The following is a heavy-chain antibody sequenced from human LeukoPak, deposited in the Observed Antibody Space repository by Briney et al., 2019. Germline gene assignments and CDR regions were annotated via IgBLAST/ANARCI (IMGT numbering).Heavy chain of an antibody. CDR3: AKDVGKWESLHFFDY. CDR1: GFTLSTNA. V-gene: IGHV3-23*01. D-gene: IGHD1-26*01. Sequence: GGSLRLSCLTSGFTLSTNAMSWVRQAPGKGLEWISGISGSGASTYYADSVKGRFTISRDDSRNTLYLQMNSLRGDDTAVCYCAKDVGKWESLHFFDYWGQGTLVTVSS. J-gene: IGHJ4*02. CDR2: ISGSGAST.